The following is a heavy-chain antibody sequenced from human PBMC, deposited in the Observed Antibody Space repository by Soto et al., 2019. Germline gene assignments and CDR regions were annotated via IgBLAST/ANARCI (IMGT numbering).Heavy chain of an antibody. CDR2: IWYDESNK. J-gene: IGHJ5*02. D-gene: IGHD4-17*01. V-gene: IGHV3-33*01. Sequence: QVQLVESGGGVVQPGRSLRLSCAASGFTFSSYGMHWVRQAPGKGLVWVAVIWYDESNKYYADSVKGRFTISRDNSQNTLYLQMNSLRAEDTAVYYCARDYNGDYVGLFDPWGQGTLVTVSS. CDR1: GFTFSSYG. CDR3: ARDYNGDYVGLFDP.